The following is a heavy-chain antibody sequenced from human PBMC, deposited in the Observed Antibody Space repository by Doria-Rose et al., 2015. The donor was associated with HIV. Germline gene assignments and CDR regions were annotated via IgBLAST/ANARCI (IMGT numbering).Heavy chain of an antibody. Sequence: VQLLESGAEVKKPGASVKVSCKASGYTFITYDINWVRQATGQGLERMGWMNPNSGNTGYAQKFQGRVTMTRNTSISTAYMDLSSLRSEDTAVYYCARGRYSSSREGWFDPWGQGTLVTVSS. CDR1: GYTFITYD. J-gene: IGHJ5*02. V-gene: IGHV1-8*02. D-gene: IGHD2-15*01. CDR2: MNPNSGNT. CDR3: ARGRYSSSREGWFDP.